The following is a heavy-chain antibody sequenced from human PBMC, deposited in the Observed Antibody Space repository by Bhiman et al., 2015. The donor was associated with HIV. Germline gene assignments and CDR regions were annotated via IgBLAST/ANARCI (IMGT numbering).Heavy chain of an antibody. Sequence: EVQLVESGGGLVQPGGSLRLSCAASGFTVSSNYMSWVRQAPGKGLEWVSVIYSGGSTYYADSVKGRFTISRDNSKNTLYLQMNSLRAEDTAVYYCARDGDLNRYCTNGVCSDAFDIWGQG. CDR3: ARDGDLNRYCTNGVCSDAFDI. V-gene: IGHV3-66*01. D-gene: IGHD2-8*01. CDR2: IYSGGST. J-gene: IGHJ3*02. CDR1: GFTVSSNY.